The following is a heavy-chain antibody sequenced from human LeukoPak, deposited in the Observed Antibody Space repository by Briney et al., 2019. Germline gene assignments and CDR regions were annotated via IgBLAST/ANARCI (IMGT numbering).Heavy chain of an antibody. J-gene: IGHJ4*02. Sequence: ASVKVSCKASGYTFTSYDINWVRQATGQGLEWMGWMNPNSGNTGYAQKFQGRVTMTRNTSISTAYMELSSLRSEDTAVYYCARAGWELLNYPRDYWGQGTLVTVSS. V-gene: IGHV1-8*01. CDR1: GYTFTSYD. D-gene: IGHD1-26*01. CDR3: ARAGWELLNYPRDY. CDR2: MNPNSGNT.